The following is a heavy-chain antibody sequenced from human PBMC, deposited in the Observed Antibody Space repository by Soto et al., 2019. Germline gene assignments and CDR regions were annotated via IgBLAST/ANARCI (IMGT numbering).Heavy chain of an antibody. D-gene: IGHD5-18*01. Sequence: GESLKISCKGSGYSFTSYWISWVRQMPGKGLEWMGRIDPSDYYTNYSPSFQGHVTISADKSISTAYLQWSSLKASDTAMYYCARQGRELWSRRGAFDIWGQGTMVTVSS. CDR3: ARQGRELWSRRGAFDI. V-gene: IGHV5-10-1*01. J-gene: IGHJ3*02. CDR1: GYSFTSYW. CDR2: IDPSDYYT.